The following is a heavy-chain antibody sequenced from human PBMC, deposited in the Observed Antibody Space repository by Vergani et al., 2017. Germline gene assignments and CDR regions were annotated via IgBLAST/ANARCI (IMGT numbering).Heavy chain of an antibody. Sequence: QVQLQQWGAGLLKPSETLSLTCAVYGGYFSNYYWTWIRQSPGKGLEWIGEVNHSGGTNYNPCLKSRLTISVDTSKTQFSLKLSSVTAADTAVYFCSAYVLGQYHFDYWGQGTLVTVSS. V-gene: IGHV4-34*02. CDR2: VNHSGGT. CDR1: GGYFSNYY. D-gene: IGHD5-12*01. J-gene: IGHJ4*02. CDR3: SAYVLGQYHFDY.